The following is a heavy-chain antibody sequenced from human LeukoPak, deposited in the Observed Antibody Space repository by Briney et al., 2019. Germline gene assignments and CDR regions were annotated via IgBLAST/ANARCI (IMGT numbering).Heavy chain of an antibody. V-gene: IGHV4-39*07. CDR1: GGSISSSSYY. D-gene: IGHD3-10*01. CDR2: IYYSGST. Sequence: PSETLSLTCTVSGGSISSSSYYWGWIRQPPGKGLEWIGSIYYSGSTYYNPSLKSRVTISVDTSKNQFSLKLSSVTAADTAVYYCARAQFTMVRGVTRFDPWGQGTLVTVSS. J-gene: IGHJ5*02. CDR3: ARAQFTMVRGVTRFDP.